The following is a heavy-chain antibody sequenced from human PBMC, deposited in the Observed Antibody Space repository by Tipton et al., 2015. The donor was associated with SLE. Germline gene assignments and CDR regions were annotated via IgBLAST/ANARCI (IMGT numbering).Heavy chain of an antibody. CDR2: ISHSGNT. CDR3: ARDPNGGYGSFDY. D-gene: IGHD7-27*01. J-gene: IGHJ4*02. V-gene: IGHV4-34*01. Sequence: TLSLTCAVYGGSFSGYYWSWIRQPPGKGLEWIWEISHSGNTNYNPSLKSRVTISVDPSKNQFSLKLSSVTAADTAVYYCARDPNGGYGSFDYWGLGALVTVSS. CDR1: GGSFSGYY.